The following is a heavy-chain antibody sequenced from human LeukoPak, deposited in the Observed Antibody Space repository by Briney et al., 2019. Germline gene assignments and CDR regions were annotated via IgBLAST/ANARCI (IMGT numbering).Heavy chain of an antibody. D-gene: IGHD3-16*01. Sequence: GGSLRLSCAASGFTFSSYGMSWVRQAQGKGLEWVSAISESGGSTFYADSVKGRFAISRDNSKNTLYLQMNSLRVEDTAVYYCAKEGAPLGGRPDYWGQGTLVTVSS. CDR2: ISESGGST. V-gene: IGHV3-23*01. J-gene: IGHJ4*02. CDR3: AKEGAPLGGRPDY. CDR1: GFTFSSYG.